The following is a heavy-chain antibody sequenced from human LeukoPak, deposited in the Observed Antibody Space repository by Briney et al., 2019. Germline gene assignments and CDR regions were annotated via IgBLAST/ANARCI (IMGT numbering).Heavy chain of an antibody. D-gene: IGHD4-17*01. J-gene: IGHJ5*02. Sequence: ASVKVSCKASGYTFTSYDINLVRQATGQGLEWMGWMNPNSGNTGYAQKFQGRVTMTRNTSISTAYMELSSLRSEDTAVYYCARGPSKVTARWYNWFDPWGQGTLVTVSS. CDR2: MNPNSGNT. V-gene: IGHV1-8*01. CDR3: ARGPSKVTARWYNWFDP. CDR1: GYTFTSYD.